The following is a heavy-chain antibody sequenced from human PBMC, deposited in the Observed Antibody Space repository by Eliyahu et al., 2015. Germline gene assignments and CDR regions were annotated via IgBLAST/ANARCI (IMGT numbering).Heavy chain of an antibody. CDR1: GFPFXDFA. D-gene: IGHD3-3*01. J-gene: IGHJ2*01. V-gene: IGHV3-23*01. Sequence: VQLLESGGALVQPGGSLRLSCAASGFPFXDFAMSWVRQAPGKGLEWVSGITGLAENTYYLDSVRGRFTISRDNFRNTLFLQMNDLRVEDTGVYYCVRAPPAFFRYWYFDPWGHGTLVTVSS. CDR2: ITGLAENT. CDR3: VRAPPAFFRYWYFDP.